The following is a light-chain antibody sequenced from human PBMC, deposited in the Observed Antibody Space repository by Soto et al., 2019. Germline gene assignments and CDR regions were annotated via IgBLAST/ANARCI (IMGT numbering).Light chain of an antibody. Sequence: QSVLTQPPSVSGAPGQRVTISCTGSSSNIGAGYDVHWYQHLPGTAPKLLIYGNSNRPSGVPDRFSGSKSGTSASLAITGLQAEDEADYYCQSYDSSLSGYVFGTGTKVPV. J-gene: IGLJ1*01. CDR1: SSNIGAGYD. CDR3: QSYDSSLSGYV. V-gene: IGLV1-40*01. CDR2: GNS.